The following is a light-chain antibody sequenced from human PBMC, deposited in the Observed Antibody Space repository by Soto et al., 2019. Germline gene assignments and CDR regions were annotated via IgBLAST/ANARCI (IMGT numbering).Light chain of an antibody. CDR2: ATS. CDR1: QSVSSN. V-gene: IGKV3-15*01. Sequence: EIVMTQSPATLSVSPGERASLSCRASQSVSSNLAWYQQKPGQTPRLLIYATSTTATGIPARFSGSGAGTEFSLTLSSLQSEDFAVYFCQRYNNWPLTFGGGTKV. J-gene: IGKJ4*01. CDR3: QRYNNWPLT.